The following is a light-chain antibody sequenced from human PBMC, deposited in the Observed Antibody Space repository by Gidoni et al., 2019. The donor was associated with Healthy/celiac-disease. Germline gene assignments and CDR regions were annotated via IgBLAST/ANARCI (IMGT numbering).Light chain of an antibody. CDR3: AAWDDSLNGWV. J-gene: IGLJ3*02. V-gene: IGLV1-44*01. CDR2: SNN. Sequence: QSLLPQPPSASGTPGQRVTISCSGSSSNIGSNTVNWYQQLPGTAPKLLIYSNNQRPSGVPDRFSGSKSGTSASLAISGLQSEDEADYYCAAWDDSLNGWVFGGGTKLTVL. CDR1: SSNIGSNT.